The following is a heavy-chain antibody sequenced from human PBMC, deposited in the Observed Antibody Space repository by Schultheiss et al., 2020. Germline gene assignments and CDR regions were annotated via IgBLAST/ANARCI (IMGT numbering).Heavy chain of an antibody. J-gene: IGHJ6*03. CDR3: ARFGGKYRYYYYYMDV. CDR1: GFTFSDYY. V-gene: IGHV4-34*01. D-gene: IGHD3-10*01. CDR2: INHSGST. Sequence: GSLRLSCAASGFTFSDYYMSWIRQAPGKGLEWIGEINHSGSTNYNPSLEGRVAISVDTSKNQFSLKLSSVTAADTAVYYCARFGGKYRYYYYYMDVWGKGTTVTVSS.